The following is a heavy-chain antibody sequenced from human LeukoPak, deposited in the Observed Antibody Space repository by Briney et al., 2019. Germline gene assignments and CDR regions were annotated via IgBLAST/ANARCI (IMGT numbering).Heavy chain of an antibody. CDR2: IYSGGST. J-gene: IGHJ6*04. Sequence: GGSLRLSCAASGFNVSSNYMNWVCQAPGKGLEWVSVIYSGGSTYYADSVKGRFTISRDNSKNTLYLQMNSLRAEDTAVYYCARDGVGGWGTGDYYGMDVWGKGTTVTVSS. V-gene: IGHV3-53*01. CDR3: ARDGVGGWGTGDYYGMDV. D-gene: IGHD6-19*01. CDR1: GFNVSSNY.